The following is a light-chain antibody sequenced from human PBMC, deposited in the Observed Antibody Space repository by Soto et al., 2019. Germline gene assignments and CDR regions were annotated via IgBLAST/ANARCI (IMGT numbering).Light chain of an antibody. Sequence: IQMTQSPSSVSASVGDTVTLSCQTSHGVSGWLAWYQQKPGKAPTLLIYTVSNLQSGVPSRFSGSGSGTDFSLTIPNLQTEDLDTYYCQHANTFPFTFGPGTKVEVK. V-gene: IGKV1-12*01. CDR2: TVS. CDR3: QHANTFPFT. J-gene: IGKJ3*01. CDR1: HGVSGW.